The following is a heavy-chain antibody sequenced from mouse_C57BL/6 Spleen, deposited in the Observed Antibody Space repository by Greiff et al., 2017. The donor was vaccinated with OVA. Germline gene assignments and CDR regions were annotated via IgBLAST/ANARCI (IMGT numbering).Heavy chain of an antibody. CDR2: INPNNGGT. J-gene: IGHJ3*01. CDR3: ATAGTTGTGFAY. Sequence: EVKLVESGPELVKPGASVKMSCKASGYTFTDYNMHWVKQSHGKSLEWIGYINPNNGGTSYNQKFKGKATLTVNKSSSTAYMELRSLTSEDSAVYYCATAGTTGTGFAYWGQGTLVTVSA. CDR1: GYTFTDYN. D-gene: IGHD4-1*02. V-gene: IGHV1-22*01.